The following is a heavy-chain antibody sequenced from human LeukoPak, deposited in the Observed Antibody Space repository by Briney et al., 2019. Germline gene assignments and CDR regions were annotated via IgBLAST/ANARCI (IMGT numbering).Heavy chain of an antibody. Sequence: GGSLTLSGAGSAFTCDDYTMHWVRQAPGKGLEGVSLISWDGGSTYYADSVKGRITISRDNSKNSLYLQMNSLRTEDTAFYYCAKEGESFNAFDIWGQGTMVTVSS. D-gene: IGHD3-10*01. CDR1: AFTCDDYT. J-gene: IGHJ3*02. CDR2: ISWDGGST. CDR3: AKEGESFNAFDI. V-gene: IGHV3-43*01.